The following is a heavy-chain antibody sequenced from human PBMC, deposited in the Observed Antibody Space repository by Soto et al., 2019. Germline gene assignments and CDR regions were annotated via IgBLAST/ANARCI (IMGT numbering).Heavy chain of an antibody. Sequence: AELRFSYKGSGYTFTNNAIHWVRQAPGHRLEWMGWINSGNGNAQYSQKFQGSITITRDTSASTAYMEMSSLRSEDTAVYYCAKGHISGLDVWGQGTTVTVSS. CDR1: GYTFTNNA. CDR2: INSGNGNA. CDR3: AKGHISGLDV. J-gene: IGHJ6*02. V-gene: IGHV1-3*04. D-gene: IGHD2-21*01.